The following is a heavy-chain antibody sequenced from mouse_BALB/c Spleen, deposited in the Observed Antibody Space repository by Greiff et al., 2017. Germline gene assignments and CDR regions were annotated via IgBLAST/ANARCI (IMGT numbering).Heavy chain of an antibody. CDR3: ARGGIITTLMDY. CDR1: GFTFSSFG. CDR2: ISSGSSTI. Sequence: EVKVVESGGGLVQPGGSRKLSCAASGFTFSSFGMHWVRQAPEKGLEWVAYISSGSSTIYYADTVKGRFTISRDNPKNTLFLQMTSLRSEDTAMYYCARGGIITTLMDYWGQGTSVTVSS. V-gene: IGHV5-17*02. J-gene: IGHJ4*01. D-gene: IGHD1-2*01.